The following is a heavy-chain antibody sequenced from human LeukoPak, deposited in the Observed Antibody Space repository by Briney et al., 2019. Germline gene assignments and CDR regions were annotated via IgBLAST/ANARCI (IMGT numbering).Heavy chain of an antibody. CDR1: GFTFSSYA. CDR2: IYSGGST. V-gene: IGHV3-66*01. Sequence: GGSLRLSCAASGFTFSSYAMSWVRQAPGKGLEWVSVIYSGGSTYYADSVKGRFTISRDNSKNTLYLQMNSLRAEDTAVYYCARDLVGDYFDYWGQGTLVTVSS. J-gene: IGHJ4*02. D-gene: IGHD3-10*01. CDR3: ARDLVGDYFDY.